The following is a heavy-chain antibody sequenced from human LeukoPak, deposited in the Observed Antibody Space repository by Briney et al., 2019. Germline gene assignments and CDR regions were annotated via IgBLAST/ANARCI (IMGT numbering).Heavy chain of an antibody. CDR1: GYTFTSYA. J-gene: IGHJ4*02. Sequence: ASVKVSCKASGYTFTSYAMNWVRQAPGQGLEWMGWINTNTGNPTYAQGFAGRFVFSLDTSVSTAYPQISSLKAEDTAVYYCARDSGTGPGTERDYWGQGTLVTVSS. CDR2: INTNTGNP. CDR3: ARDSGTGPGTERDY. V-gene: IGHV7-4-1*02. D-gene: IGHD6-13*01.